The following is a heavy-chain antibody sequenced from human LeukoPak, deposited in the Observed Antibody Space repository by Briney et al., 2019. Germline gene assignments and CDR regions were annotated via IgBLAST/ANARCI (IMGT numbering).Heavy chain of an antibody. J-gene: IGHJ3*02. CDR3: TTPEPRDDSSGYSVNDAFDI. Sequence: GGSLRLSCAASGFTFTNAWMSWVRQVPGKGLEWVGRIQSKSEGGTTEYAAPVKGRFTISRDDSKNTLYLQMNSLKIEDTGVYYCTTPEPRDDSSGYSVNDAFDIWGQGTMVTVSS. CDR2: IQSKSEGGTT. D-gene: IGHD3-22*01. CDR1: GFTFTNAW. V-gene: IGHV3-15*01.